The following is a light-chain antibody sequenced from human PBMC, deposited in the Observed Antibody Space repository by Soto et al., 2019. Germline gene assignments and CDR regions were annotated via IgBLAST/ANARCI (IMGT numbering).Light chain of an antibody. CDR3: QQYGSSAT. CDR1: QSVSNNY. V-gene: IGKV3-20*01. CDR2: GAS. Sequence: EIVLTQSPCTLSLSPGERATLSCRASQSVSNNYLAWYQQKPGQAHRLLIYGASNKATGIPDRFSGSGSGTDFTLTISRLQPDDFAVYYCQQYGSSATFGQGTKVEIK. J-gene: IGKJ1*01.